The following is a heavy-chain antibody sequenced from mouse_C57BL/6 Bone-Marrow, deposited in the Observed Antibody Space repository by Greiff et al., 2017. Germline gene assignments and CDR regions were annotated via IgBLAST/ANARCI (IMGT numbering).Heavy chain of an antibody. Sequence: QVQLQQSGAELARPGASVKLSCKASGYTFTSYGISWVKQRTGQGLEWIGEIYPRSGNTYYNEKFKGKATLTADKSSSTAYMELRGLTSEDSAVYFCARGGSNPYAMDYWGQGTSVTVSS. J-gene: IGHJ4*01. CDR1: GYTFTSYG. CDR3: ARGGSNPYAMDY. V-gene: IGHV1-81*01. CDR2: IYPRSGNT. D-gene: IGHD1-2*01.